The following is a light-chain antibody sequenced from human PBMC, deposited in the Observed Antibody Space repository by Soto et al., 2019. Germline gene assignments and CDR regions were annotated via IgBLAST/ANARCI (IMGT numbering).Light chain of an antibody. CDR1: SSDVGGYHY. CDR2: EVD. J-gene: IGLJ1*01. V-gene: IGLV2-8*01. CDR3: LSYGGSNNYV. Sequence: QSALTQPPSASESPGQSVTISCTGTSSDVGGYHYVSWYQHHPGRAPKLLIYEVDKRPPGVPGRFSGSKSGNTASLTVPGLQADDEADYYCLSYGGSNNYVFGTGTKVTVL.